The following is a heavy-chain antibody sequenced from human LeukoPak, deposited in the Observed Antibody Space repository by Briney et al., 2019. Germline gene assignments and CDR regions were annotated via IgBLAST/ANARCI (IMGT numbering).Heavy chain of an antibody. Sequence: GGPLRLSCAASGFTFSSYAMHWVRQAPGKGLEWVAVISYDGSNNYYADSVKGRFTISRDNSKNTLHLQMNSLRAEDTAVYYCARDSFPGILTGPFDDWGQGTLVTVSS. J-gene: IGHJ4*02. V-gene: IGHV3-30-3*01. D-gene: IGHD3-9*01. CDR2: ISYDGSNN. CDR3: ARDSFPGILTGPFDD. CDR1: GFTFSSYA.